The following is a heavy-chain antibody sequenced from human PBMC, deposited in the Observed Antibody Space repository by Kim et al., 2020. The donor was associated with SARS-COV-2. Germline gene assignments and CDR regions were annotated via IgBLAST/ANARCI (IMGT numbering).Heavy chain of an antibody. D-gene: IGHD3-9*01. CDR3: ARGWTGYKYYYYYGMDV. V-gene: IGHV3-11*05. Sequence: VKGRFTISRDNAKNSLYLQMNSLRAEDTAVYYCARGWTGYKYYYYYGMDVWGQGTTVTVSS. J-gene: IGHJ6*02.